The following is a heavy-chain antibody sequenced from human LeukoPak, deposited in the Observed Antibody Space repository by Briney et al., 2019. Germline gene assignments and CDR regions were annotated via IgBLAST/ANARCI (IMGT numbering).Heavy chain of an antibody. J-gene: IGHJ6*03. CDR2: ISGSGGST. CDR3: TRQGQWLDNLLKRYYYYYMDV. CDR1: GFTFSSFD. D-gene: IGHD6-19*01. V-gene: IGHV3-23*01. Sequence: GGTLRLSCAASGFTFSSFDMSWVRQAPGEGLEWVSAISGSGGSTYYADSVKGRFTISRDDSKNTAYLQMNSLKTEDTAVYYCTRQGQWLDNLLKRYYYYYMDVWGKGTTVTVSS.